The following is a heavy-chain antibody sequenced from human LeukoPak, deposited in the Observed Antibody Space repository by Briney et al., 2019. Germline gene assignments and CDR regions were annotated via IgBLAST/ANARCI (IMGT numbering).Heavy chain of an antibody. Sequence: ASVKVSCKASGYSFSSYGISWVRQAPGQGLEWMGWISANNGNTNYAQKLQGRVTMNTDTSTSTAYMELRSLRSDDTAVYFCARGLAAAGDYWGQGTLVTVSS. CDR1: GYSFSSYG. D-gene: IGHD6-13*01. CDR2: ISANNGNT. CDR3: ARGLAAAGDY. J-gene: IGHJ4*02. V-gene: IGHV1-18*01.